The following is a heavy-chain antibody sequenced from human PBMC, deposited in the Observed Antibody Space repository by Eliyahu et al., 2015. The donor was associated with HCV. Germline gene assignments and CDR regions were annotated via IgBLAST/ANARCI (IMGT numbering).Heavy chain of an antibody. CDR1: GFTFSTFA. Sequence: QVQLVESGGAVVQPGGSLRLSCTASGFTFSTFAFHWVRQAPGKGPEGVAQISYNSVTKFYADSVKGRFTISRDDSKNVIYLQMDNLRPEDTGMYYCAKDFTGTSGHLTWGQGTPVTVSS. V-gene: IGHV3-30*18. D-gene: IGHD5-12*01. J-gene: IGHJ5*02. CDR2: ISYNSVTK. CDR3: AKDFTGTSGHLT.